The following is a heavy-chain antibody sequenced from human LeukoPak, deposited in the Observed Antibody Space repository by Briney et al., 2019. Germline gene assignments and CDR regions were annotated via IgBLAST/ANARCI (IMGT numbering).Heavy chain of an antibody. D-gene: IGHD3-22*01. J-gene: IGHJ5*02. CDR2: INSDGSRT. Sequence: PGGSLRLSCVASGFTFNIYWMHWGRHGPGKRLLWVSRINSDGSRTTYADSVKGRFTISRDNAKNTLYLQMNSLRAEDTAVYYCARDLETYYYDSSPSWGQGTLVTVSS. V-gene: IGHV3-74*01. CDR3: ARDLETYYYDSSPS. CDR1: GFTFNIYW.